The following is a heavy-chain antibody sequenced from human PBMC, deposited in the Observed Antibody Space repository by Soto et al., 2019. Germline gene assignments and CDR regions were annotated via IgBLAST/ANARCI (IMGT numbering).Heavy chain of an antibody. CDR2: IYYSGST. D-gene: IGHD6-19*01. Sequence: SETLSLTCTVACGSISSISYYCSWIRKPPGKGLEWIGSIYYSGSTYYNPSLKSRVTISVDTSKNQLSLKLSSVTAADTAVYYCARTGTDSSGWYGRGYWFDPWGQGTLVTVS. CDR1: CGSISSISYY. CDR3: ARTGTDSSGWYGRGYWFDP. J-gene: IGHJ5*02. V-gene: IGHV4-39*07.